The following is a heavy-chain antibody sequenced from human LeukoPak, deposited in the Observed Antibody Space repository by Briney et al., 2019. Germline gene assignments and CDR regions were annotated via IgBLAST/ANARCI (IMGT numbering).Heavy chain of an antibody. CDR3: ARDWRYDDSGYYLDH. V-gene: IGHV1-46*01. Sequence: ASVTVSCKASGYTFTNYYMHWVRQAPGQGLEWMGIINPSGGSTTYAQKFQGRVTMTRDTSTSTVYMELSSLRSEDTAVYYCARDWRYDDSGYYLDHWGQGTLVTVSS. J-gene: IGHJ4*02. D-gene: IGHD3-22*01. CDR2: INPSGGST. CDR1: GYTFTNYY.